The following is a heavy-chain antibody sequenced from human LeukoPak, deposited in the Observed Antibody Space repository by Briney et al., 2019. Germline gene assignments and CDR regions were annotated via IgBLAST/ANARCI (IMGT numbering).Heavy chain of an antibody. CDR2: INHSGST. CDR1: GGSFSGYY. J-gene: IGHJ5*02. D-gene: IGHD3-10*01. CDR3: ARHTPMVRGDNWFDP. V-gene: IGHV4-34*01. Sequence: SETLSLTCAVYGGSFSGYYWSWIRQPPGKGLEWIGEINHSGSTNYNPSLKSRVTISVDTSKNQFSLKLSSVTAADTAVYYCARHTPMVRGDNWFDPWGQGTLVTVSS.